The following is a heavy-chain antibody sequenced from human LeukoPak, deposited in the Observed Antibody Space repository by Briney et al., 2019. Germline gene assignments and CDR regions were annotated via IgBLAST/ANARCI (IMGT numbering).Heavy chain of an antibody. CDR1: GFTFSNFG. D-gene: IGHD3-3*01. CDR3: AKPYDFWSGYSDY. CDR2: TWYDGSNI. V-gene: IGHV3-33*06. J-gene: IGHJ4*02. Sequence: GTSLRLSCAAYGFTFSNFGMHWVRQAPDKGLEWVAATWYDGSNIYYADSVKGRFTISRDNSKNTLYLQMNSLRAEDTAVYYCAKPYDFWSGYSDYWGQGTLVTVSS.